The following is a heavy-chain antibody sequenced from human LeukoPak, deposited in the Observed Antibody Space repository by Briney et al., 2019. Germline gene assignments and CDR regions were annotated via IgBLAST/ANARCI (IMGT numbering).Heavy chain of an antibody. CDR2: ISGSGGST. Sequence: GGSLRLSCAASGFTFSSYAMSWVRQAPGKGLEWVSAISGSGGSTYYADSVKGRFTISRDNSKNTLYLQMNSLRAEDTAVYYFAKDLLAVRAAYFDYWGQGTLVTVSS. D-gene: IGHD1-26*01. CDR1: GFTFSSYA. CDR3: AKDLLAVRAAYFDY. V-gene: IGHV3-23*01. J-gene: IGHJ4*02.